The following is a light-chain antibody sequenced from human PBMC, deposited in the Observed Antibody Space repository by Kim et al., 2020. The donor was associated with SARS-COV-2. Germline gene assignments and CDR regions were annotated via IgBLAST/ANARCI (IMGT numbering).Light chain of an antibody. CDR1: SSDIGAFTY. Sequence: GQSITISCTGTSSDIGAFTYVAWYSQHPGKAPKLILHDVSDRPSGVSSRFSGSRSGYMASLTISGLQADDEADYYCSSYTTRNTVVFGGGTRLTVL. CDR3: SSYTTRNTVV. CDR2: DVS. J-gene: IGLJ2*01. V-gene: IGLV2-14*03.